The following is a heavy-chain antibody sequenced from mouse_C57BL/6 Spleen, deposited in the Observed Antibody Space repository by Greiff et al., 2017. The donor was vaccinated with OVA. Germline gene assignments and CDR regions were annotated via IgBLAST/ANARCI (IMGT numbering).Heavy chain of an antibody. CDR1: GYTFTSYW. CDR2: IHPSGSDT. J-gene: IGHJ4*01. CDR3: AIQMSTVVATEAMDY. D-gene: IGHD1-1*01. V-gene: IGHV1-74*01. Sequence: QVQLQQPGAELVKPGASVKVSCKASGYTFTSYWMHWVRQSPGQGLEWIGRIHPSGSDTNYNEKFKGQSTLTVDKSSSTAYMQLSRLTSEDSAVYYCAIQMSTVVATEAMDYWGQGTSVTVSS.